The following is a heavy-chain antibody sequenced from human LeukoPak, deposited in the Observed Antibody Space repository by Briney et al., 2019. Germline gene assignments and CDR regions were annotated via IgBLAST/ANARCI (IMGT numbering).Heavy chain of an antibody. J-gene: IGHJ6*02. CDR3: ARGLERLRGPYYYYYGMDV. CDR2: IGTAGDT. Sequence: GGSLRLSCAASGFTFSSYDMHWVRQATGKGLEWVSAIGTAGDTYYPGSVKGRFTISRENAKNSLYLQMNSLRAGDTAVYYCARGLERLRGPYYYYYGMDVWGQGTTVTVSS. CDR1: GFTFSSYD. V-gene: IGHV3-13*01. D-gene: IGHD1-1*01.